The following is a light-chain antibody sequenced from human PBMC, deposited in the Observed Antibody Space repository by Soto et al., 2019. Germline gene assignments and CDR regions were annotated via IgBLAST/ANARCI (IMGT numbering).Light chain of an antibody. Sequence: SALTHPASVSGSPGQSITISCTGTISDIGRYNYVSWFQQHPGKVPKLVIFEVNYRPSGVSDRFSGSKSGNTASLTITGLQAEDEADYYCTSCITANTRCVFGSGTKVTVL. CDR3: TSCITANTRCV. V-gene: IGLV2-14*01. CDR1: ISDIGRYNY. J-gene: IGLJ1*01. CDR2: EVN.